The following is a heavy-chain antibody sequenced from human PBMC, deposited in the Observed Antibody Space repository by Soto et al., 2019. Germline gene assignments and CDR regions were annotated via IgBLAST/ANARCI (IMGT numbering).Heavy chain of an antibody. J-gene: IGHJ6*02. Sequence: GASVKVSCKASGGTFSSYAISWVRQAPGQGLEWMGGIIPIFGTANYAQKFQGRVTITADESTSTAYMELSSLRSEDTAVYYCARVLRGDRGPWNGMDVWGQRTTVTVSS. V-gene: IGHV1-69*13. CDR3: ARVLRGDRGPWNGMDV. CDR1: GGTFSSYA. CDR2: IIPIFGTA. D-gene: IGHD3-10*01.